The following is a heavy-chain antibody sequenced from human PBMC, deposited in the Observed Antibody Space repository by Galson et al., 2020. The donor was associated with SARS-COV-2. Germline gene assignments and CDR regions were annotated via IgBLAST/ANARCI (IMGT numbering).Heavy chain of an antibody. D-gene: IGHD4-17*01. CDR1: GFTFSAYT. V-gene: IGHV3-30-3*01. Sequence: GGSLRLSCAASGFTFSAYTMHWVRQAPGKGLEWVAVIAFDGSNKYYADSVRGRFTFSRDNSKNIMYLQMKSLRTEDTARYYCARDVGGIGEYGLDVWGQGTLVTVAS. CDR3: ARDVGGIGEYGLDV. J-gene: IGHJ4*02. CDR2: IAFDGSNK.